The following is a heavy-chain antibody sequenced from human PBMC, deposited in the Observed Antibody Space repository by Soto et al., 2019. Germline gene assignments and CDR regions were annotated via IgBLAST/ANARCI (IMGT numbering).Heavy chain of an antibody. V-gene: IGHV4-30-2*01. J-gene: IGHJ4*02. CDR1: GGSISSGGYS. CDR2: IYHSGST. Sequence: SDTLFLTCAVSGGSISSGGYSWSWIRQPPGKGLEWIGYIYHSGSTYYNPSLKGRFTISRDNAKSSLYLQVNNLRAEDTAFYFCARATQSYYDTSGYYSYVHWGQGAQDTVSS. D-gene: IGHD3-22*01. CDR3: ARATQSYYDTSGYYSYVH.